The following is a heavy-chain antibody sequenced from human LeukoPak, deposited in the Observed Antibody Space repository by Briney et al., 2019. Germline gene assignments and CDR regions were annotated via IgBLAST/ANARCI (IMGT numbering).Heavy chain of an antibody. CDR1: GFTFSSYE. CDR3: ASAYSSSWLGDAFDI. Sequence: GGSLRLSRAASGFTFSSYEMNWVRQAPGKGLEWVSYISSSGSTIYYADSVKGRFAISRDNAKNSLYLQMNSLSAEDTAVYYCASAYSSSWLGDAFDIWGQGTMVTVSS. V-gene: IGHV3-48*03. CDR2: ISSSGSTI. J-gene: IGHJ3*02. D-gene: IGHD6-13*01.